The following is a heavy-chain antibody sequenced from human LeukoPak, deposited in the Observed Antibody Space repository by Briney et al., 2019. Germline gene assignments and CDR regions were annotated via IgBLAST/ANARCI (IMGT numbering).Heavy chain of an antibody. J-gene: IGHJ6*02. Sequence: GESLRLSCAASGFAFSSYWMNWARQAPGKGLEWVASINHNGNVNYYVDSVKGRFTISRDNAKNSLYLQMSNLRAEDTAVYFCARGGGLDVWGQGATVTVSS. D-gene: IGHD1-26*01. CDR2: INHNGNVN. CDR3: ARGGGLDV. V-gene: IGHV3-7*03. CDR1: GFAFSSYW.